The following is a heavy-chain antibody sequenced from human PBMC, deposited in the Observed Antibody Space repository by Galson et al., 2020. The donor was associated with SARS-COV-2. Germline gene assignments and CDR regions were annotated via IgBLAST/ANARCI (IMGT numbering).Heavy chain of an antibody. Sequence: ASVKVSCKASGYTFTSYAMHWVRQAPGQRLEWMGWINAGNGNTKYSQKFQGRVTITRDTSASTAYMELSSLRSEDTAVYYCASSLLYYYGSGPDAFDIWGQGTMVTVSS. CDR2: INAGNGNT. J-gene: IGHJ3*02. CDR1: GYTFTSYA. D-gene: IGHD3-10*01. V-gene: IGHV1-3*01. CDR3: ASSLLYYYGSGPDAFDI.